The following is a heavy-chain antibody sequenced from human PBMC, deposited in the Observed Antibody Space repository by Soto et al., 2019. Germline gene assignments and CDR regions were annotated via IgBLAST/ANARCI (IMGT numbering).Heavy chain of an antibody. D-gene: IGHD3-22*01. CDR3: ARGGYDSSGYYFRLDY. CDR1: GDSMRSNNW. V-gene: IGHV4-4*02. J-gene: IGHJ4*02. Sequence: QVQLQESGPGLVKPSGTLSLTCAVSGDSMRSNNWWSWVRQPPGKGLEWIGEIYHSGTTNYNPSLKSRVTISVDKSKNQFSLRLNSVTAADTAFYYCARGGYDSSGYYFRLDYWGQGTLVTVS. CDR2: IYHSGTT.